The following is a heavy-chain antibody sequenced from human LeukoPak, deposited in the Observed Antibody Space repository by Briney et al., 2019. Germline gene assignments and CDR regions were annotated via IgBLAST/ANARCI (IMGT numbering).Heavy chain of an antibody. CDR2: IYYSGST. CDR1: GGSISSGDYY. D-gene: IGHD6-13*01. V-gene: IGHV4-30-4*01. J-gene: IGHJ5*02. Sequence: SETLSLTCTVSGGSISSGDYYWSWIRQPPGKGLEWIGYIYYSGSTYYNPSLKSRVTISVDTSKNQFSLKLSSVTAADTAVYYCARARETGYSSSWYSGNNWFDPWGRGTLVTVSS. CDR3: ARARETGYSSSWYSGNNWFDP.